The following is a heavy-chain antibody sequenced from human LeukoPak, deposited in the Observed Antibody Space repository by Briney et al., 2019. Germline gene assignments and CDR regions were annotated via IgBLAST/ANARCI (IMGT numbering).Heavy chain of an antibody. Sequence: ASVKVSFKASGYTFTSYGISWVRQAPGQGLEWMGWISAYNGNTNYAQKLQGRVTMTTDTSTSTAYMELRSLRSDDPAVCYCARDEDYGDYGGNWFDPWGQGTLVTVSS. CDR3: ARDEDYGDYGGNWFDP. V-gene: IGHV1-18*01. CDR1: GYTFTSYG. D-gene: IGHD4-17*01. J-gene: IGHJ5*02. CDR2: ISAYNGNT.